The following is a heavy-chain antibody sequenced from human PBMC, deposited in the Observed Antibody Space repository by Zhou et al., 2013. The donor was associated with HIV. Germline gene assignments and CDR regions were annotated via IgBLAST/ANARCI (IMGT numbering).Heavy chain of an antibody. CDR3: ARDGVVPAANYYYYYMDV. D-gene: IGHD2-2*01. Sequence: QVQLVQSGAEVKKPGSSVKVSCKASGGTFSSYAISWVRQAPGQGLEWMGRIIPILGIANYAQKFQGRVTITADKSTSTAYMELSSLRSEDTAVYYCARDGVVPAANYYYYYMDVWGQRDHGHRLL. V-gene: IGHV1-69*04. J-gene: IGHJ6*03. CDR2: IIPILGIA. CDR1: GGTFSSYA.